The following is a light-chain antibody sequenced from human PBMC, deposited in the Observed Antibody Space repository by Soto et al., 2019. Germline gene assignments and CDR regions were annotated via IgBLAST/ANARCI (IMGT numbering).Light chain of an antibody. J-gene: IGKJ4*01. CDR1: QSVSSN. CDR3: QQDNKWPLS. CDR2: VAS. Sequence: EIVMTQSPATLSVSPGERATLSCRASQSVSSNLAWYQQKPGQAPRLLIYVASTRATGIPARCSGSGSGTEFTLTISSLQSEDFAVYYCQQDNKWPLSFGGGTKVEIK. V-gene: IGKV3D-15*01.